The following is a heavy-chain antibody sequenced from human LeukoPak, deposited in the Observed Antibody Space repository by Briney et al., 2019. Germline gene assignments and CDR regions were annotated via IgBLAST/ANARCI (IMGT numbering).Heavy chain of an antibody. J-gene: IGHJ4*02. D-gene: IGHD2-8*01. CDR3: ARGVWGYCTNGVCSLRY. Sequence: GASVKVSCKASGYTFTGYYMHWVRQAPGQGLEWMGWINPNSGGTNYAQKFQGRVTMTRDTSISTAYMELSRLRSDDTAVYYCARGVWGYCTNGVCSLRYWGQGTLVTVSS. CDR2: INPNSGGT. CDR1: GYTFTGYY. V-gene: IGHV1-2*02.